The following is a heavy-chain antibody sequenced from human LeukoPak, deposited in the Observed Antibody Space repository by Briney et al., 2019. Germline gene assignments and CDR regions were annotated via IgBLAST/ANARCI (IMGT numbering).Heavy chain of an antibody. J-gene: IGHJ3*02. CDR3: ARGDYYYDSSGFSPGHDAFDI. CDR2: INHSGST. CDR1: GGSLSGYY. V-gene: IGHV4-34*01. Sequence: PSETLSLTCGVFGGSLSGYYWGWIRQSPGKGLERIGEINHSGSTNSNPSLKSRVTISVDTSKNQFSLKLSSVTAADTAVYYCARGDYYYDSSGFSPGHDAFDIWGQGTMVTVSS. D-gene: IGHD3-22*01.